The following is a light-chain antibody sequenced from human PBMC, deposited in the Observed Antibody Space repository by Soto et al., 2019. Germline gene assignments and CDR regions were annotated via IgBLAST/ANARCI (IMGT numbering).Light chain of an antibody. Sequence: QSVLTQPPSVSAAPGQKVTISCSGSSSNIGNNYVSWYQLHPDKAPKLIIFEVTYRPSGVSTRFSGSKSGNTASLTISGLQAGDEADYYCASYTTNFSWVFGGGTKVTVL. CDR3: ASYTTNFSWV. V-gene: IGLV2-14*01. CDR1: SSNIGNNY. J-gene: IGLJ3*02. CDR2: EVT.